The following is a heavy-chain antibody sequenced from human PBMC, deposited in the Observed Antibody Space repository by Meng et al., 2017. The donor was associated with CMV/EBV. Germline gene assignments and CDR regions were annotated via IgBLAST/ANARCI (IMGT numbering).Heavy chain of an antibody. CDR3: ARVVPSSSYYSSLKYYYGMDV. D-gene: IGHD3-22*01. Sequence: GESLKISCAASGFTFSSYAMSWVRQAPGKGLEWVSAISGSGGSTYYADSVKGRFTISRDNAKNSLYLQMNSLRAEYTAVYYCARVVPSSSYYSSLKYYYGMDVWGQGTTVTVSS. CDR2: ISGSGGST. J-gene: IGHJ6*02. CDR1: GFTFSSYA. V-gene: IGHV3-23*01.